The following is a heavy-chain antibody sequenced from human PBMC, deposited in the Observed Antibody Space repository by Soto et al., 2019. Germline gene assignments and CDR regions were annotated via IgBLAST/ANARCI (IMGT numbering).Heavy chain of an antibody. CDR1: GVSFSGYY. CDR3: ASYYYGSGTSIYYGMDV. J-gene: IGHJ6*02. V-gene: IGHV4-34*01. Sequence: PSDTLSLTCAVYGVSFSGYYWSWILQPPGKGLEWIGEINHSGSTNYNPSLKSRVTISVDTSKNQFSLKLSSVTAADTAVYYCASYYYGSGTSIYYGMDVWGQGTTVTVSS. D-gene: IGHD3-10*01. CDR2: INHSGST.